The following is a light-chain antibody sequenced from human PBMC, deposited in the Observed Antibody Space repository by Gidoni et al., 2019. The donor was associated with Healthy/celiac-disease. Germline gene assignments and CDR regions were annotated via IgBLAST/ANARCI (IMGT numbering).Light chain of an antibody. J-gene: IGKJ1*01. CDR2: AAS. CDR3: QQSSSTLWT. V-gene: IGKV1-39*01. Sequence: DIQMTQSPSSLSASAGDRVTITCRASQNISGYLNWYQQKQGKAPQLLISAASSLQSGVPSRFSGSGSGTDFTLTISSLQPEDFATYYCQQSSSTLWTFGQGTKVEIK. CDR1: QNISGY.